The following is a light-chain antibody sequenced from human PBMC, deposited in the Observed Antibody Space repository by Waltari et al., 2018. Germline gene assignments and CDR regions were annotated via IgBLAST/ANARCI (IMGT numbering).Light chain of an antibody. J-gene: IGLJ1*01. V-gene: IGLV7-43*01. CDR1: TGACTRCPF. CDR3: LLFYGGAYV. Sequence: QTVVTQAPTLTVSPGGTVTPTFASLTGACTRCPFPTWFQQRPGQPPRSLIYSANNKHSWPPARFSGSLIGGKAALTLSGVQPEDEAEYYCLLFYGGAYVFGTGTKLTVL. CDR2: SAN.